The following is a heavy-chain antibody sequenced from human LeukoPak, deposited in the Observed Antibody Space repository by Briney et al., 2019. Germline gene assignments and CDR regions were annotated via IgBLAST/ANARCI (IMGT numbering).Heavy chain of an antibody. V-gene: IGHV1-46*01. Sequence: ASVKVSFKASGYTFTSYYMHWVRQAPGQGPEWMGIINPSGGSTSYAQKFQGRVTMTRDTSTSTVYMELSSLRSEDTAVYYCARDRGYCSSTSCYSLHYYGMDVWGQGTTVTVSS. J-gene: IGHJ6*02. CDR1: GYTFTSYY. CDR2: INPSGGST. D-gene: IGHD2-2*01. CDR3: ARDRGYCSSTSCYSLHYYGMDV.